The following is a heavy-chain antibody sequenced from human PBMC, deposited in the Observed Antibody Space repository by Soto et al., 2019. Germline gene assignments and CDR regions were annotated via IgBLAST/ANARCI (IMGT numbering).Heavy chain of an antibody. Sequence: GASVKVSCKASGYTFISYGISWVRQAPGQGLEWMGWISAYNGNTNYAQNLQGRVTMTTDTSTSTAYMELRSLRSDDTAVYYCARCIVGATTNWFDPWGQGTLVTVSS. D-gene: IGHD1-26*01. CDR1: GYTFISYG. CDR2: ISAYNGNT. CDR3: ARCIVGATTNWFDP. J-gene: IGHJ5*02. V-gene: IGHV1-18*01.